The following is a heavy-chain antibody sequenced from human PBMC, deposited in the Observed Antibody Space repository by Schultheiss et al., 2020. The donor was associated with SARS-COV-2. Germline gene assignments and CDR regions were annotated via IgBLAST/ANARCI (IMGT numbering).Heavy chain of an antibody. CDR1: GFTFGEYA. Sequence: GGSLRLSCSASGFTFGEYAMSWVRQAPGKGLEWVANIKQDGSEKYYVDSVKGRFTISRDNAKNSLYLQMNSLRAEDTAVYYCARAVSVAGTLFWFDPWGQGTLVTVSS. CDR2: IKQDGSEK. D-gene: IGHD6-19*01. J-gene: IGHJ5*02. V-gene: IGHV3-7*01. CDR3: ARAVSVAGTLFWFDP.